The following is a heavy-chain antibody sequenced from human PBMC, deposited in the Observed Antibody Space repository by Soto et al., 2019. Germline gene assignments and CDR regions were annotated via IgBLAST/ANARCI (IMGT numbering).Heavy chain of an antibody. CDR2: IYHSGST. Sequence: SETLSLTCTVSGVTMSYGGYSWSWIRQPPGKGLEWIGSIYHSGSTYYNPSLKSRVTISVDTSKNQFSLKLSSVTAADTAVYYCARVVNTAMLYYYYYGMDVWGQGTTVTVSS. CDR3: ARVVNTAMLYYYYYGMDV. D-gene: IGHD5-18*01. J-gene: IGHJ6*02. V-gene: IGHV4-38-2*02. CDR1: GVTMSYGGYS.